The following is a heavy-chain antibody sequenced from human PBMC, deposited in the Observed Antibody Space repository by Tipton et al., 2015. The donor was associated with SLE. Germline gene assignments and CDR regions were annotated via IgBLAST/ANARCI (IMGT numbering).Heavy chain of an antibody. Sequence: TLSLTCTVSGGSMRSGSYYWGWIRQHPGKGLEWIGYIYYSGTTYYNPSLNSRLSLSIDTSKNEFSLKLSSVTAADTAVYYCARGLVMGRYDAFDTWGQGTMVTVSS. V-gene: IGHV4-31*03. J-gene: IGHJ3*02. CDR1: GGSMRSGSYY. CDR2: IYYSGTT. CDR3: ARGLVMGRYDAFDT. D-gene: IGHD3-9*01.